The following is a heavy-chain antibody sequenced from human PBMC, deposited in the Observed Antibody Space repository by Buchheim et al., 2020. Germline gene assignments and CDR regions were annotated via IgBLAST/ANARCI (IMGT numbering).Heavy chain of an antibody. D-gene: IGHD5-12*01. CDR3: ARQTWMTSLVDWHFSL. CDR2: IYYSGST. Sequence: QVQLQESGPGLVKPSQTLSLTCTVSGGSISSGGYYWSWIRQHPGKGLEWIGYIYYSGSTYYNPSLKSRVTMSVDTSKNQFSLEVASVTAADTAVFYCARQTWMTSLVDWHFSLWGRGAL. J-gene: IGHJ2*01. CDR1: GGSISSGGYY. V-gene: IGHV4-31*03.